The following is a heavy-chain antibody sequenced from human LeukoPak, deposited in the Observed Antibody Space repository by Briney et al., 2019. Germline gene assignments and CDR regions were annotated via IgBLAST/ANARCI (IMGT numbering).Heavy chain of an antibody. CDR1: GDTLSNDD. CDR2: IVPIVEIT. J-gene: IGHJ5*02. V-gene: IGHV1-69*04. D-gene: IGHD4-17*01. Sequence: SVKVSCKASGDTLSNDDISWVRQAPGRGLEWMGRIVPIVEITNYAENFQGRVTITADKSTNTFYMQLTSLISSDTAIYYCARGNYGDPNWFDPWGQGTLVTVSS. CDR3: ARGNYGDPNWFDP.